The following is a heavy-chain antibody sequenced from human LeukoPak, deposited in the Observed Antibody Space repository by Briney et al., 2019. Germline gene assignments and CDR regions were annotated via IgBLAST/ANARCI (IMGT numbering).Heavy chain of an antibody. Sequence: GGSLRLSCAASGFTFSSYAMSWVRQAPGKGLEWVSAISGSGGSTYYADSVKGRFTISRDNSKNTLYLQMNSLRAEDTAVYYCVKKSQSYGDSMVDYWGQGTLVTVSS. J-gene: IGHJ4*02. CDR2: ISGSGGST. CDR1: GFTFSSYA. CDR3: VKKSQSYGDSMVDY. D-gene: IGHD2-21*02. V-gene: IGHV3-23*01.